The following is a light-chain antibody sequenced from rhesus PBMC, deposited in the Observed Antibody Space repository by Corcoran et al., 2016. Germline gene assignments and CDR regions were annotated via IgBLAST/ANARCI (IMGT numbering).Light chain of an antibody. V-gene: IGKV1-22*01. CDR2: KAS. J-gene: IGKJ2*01. CDR3: LQYNTSPYT. Sequence: DIQMTQSPSSLSASVGDTVTITCRASQSISSWLDWYQQKPGKVPNLLFYKASSLRGGVPSRFSGSGSGTDFTLTISSLQPEDFATYFCLQYNTSPYTFGQGTKLEIK. CDR1: QSISSW.